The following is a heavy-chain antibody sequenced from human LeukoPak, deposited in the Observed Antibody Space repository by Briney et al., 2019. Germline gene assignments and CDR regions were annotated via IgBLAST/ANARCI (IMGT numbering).Heavy chain of an antibody. CDR3: ARDLQSRGYYDSSGYYDY. Sequence: SETLSLTCTVSGGSISSYYWSWIRQPAGKGLEWIGRIYTSGSTNYNPSLKSRVTMSVDTSKNQFSLKPSSVTAADTAVYYCARDLQSRGYYDSSGYYDYWGQGTLVTASS. CDR1: GGSISSYY. V-gene: IGHV4-4*07. CDR2: IYTSGST. D-gene: IGHD3-22*01. J-gene: IGHJ4*02.